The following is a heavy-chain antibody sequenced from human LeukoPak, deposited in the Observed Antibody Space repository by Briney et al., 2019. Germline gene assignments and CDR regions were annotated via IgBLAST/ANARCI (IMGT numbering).Heavy chain of an antibody. Sequence: WIRQPPGKGLEWIGSIYYTGSPFYNPSLKSRVTISVDTSKNQFSLKLSSVTAADTAVYYCARQNYYGSGTSATHWGQGTLVTVSS. CDR2: IYYTGSP. J-gene: IGHJ4*02. D-gene: IGHD3-10*01. V-gene: IGHV4-39*01. CDR3: ARQNYYGSGTSATH.